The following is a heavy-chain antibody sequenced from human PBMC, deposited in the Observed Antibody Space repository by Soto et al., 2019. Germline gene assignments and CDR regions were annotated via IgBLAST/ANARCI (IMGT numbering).Heavy chain of an antibody. V-gene: IGHV3-23*01. Sequence: GGSLRLSCAASGFTFSNYAMSWVRQAPGKGLEWVSGISGRGDSTYYADSVKGRFTISRDNSKNTLYLQMNSLRAEDTAVYYCAKVGPYVDSHRLSSYYGLDVWGQGTTVTVSS. D-gene: IGHD4-17*01. CDR2: ISGRGDST. CDR3: AKVGPYVDSHRLSSYYGLDV. CDR1: GFTFSNYA. J-gene: IGHJ6*02.